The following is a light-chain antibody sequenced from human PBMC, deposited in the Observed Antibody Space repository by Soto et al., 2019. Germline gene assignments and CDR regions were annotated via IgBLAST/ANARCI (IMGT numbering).Light chain of an antibody. CDR2: DAP. J-gene: IGKJ1*01. CDR3: QHYGGMWA. CDR1: QSISNR. V-gene: IGKV1-5*01. Sequence: DFQMTQSPSTLSASVGDRVTITCRASQSISNRLAWYQQKPGKAPKVVIYDAPSLESGVPSRFSGSGSGTEFILTINSLQPDDFATYCCQHYGGMWAFGQGTKV.